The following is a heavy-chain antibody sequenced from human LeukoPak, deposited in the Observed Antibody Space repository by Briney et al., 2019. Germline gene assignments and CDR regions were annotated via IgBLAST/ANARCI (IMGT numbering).Heavy chain of an antibody. CDR2: INHSGST. V-gene: IGHV4-34*01. CDR3: ARHGAAVAGTWRAFDY. D-gene: IGHD6-19*01. Sequence: SETLSLTCAVYGGSFSGYYWSWIRRPPGKGLEWIGEINHSGSTNYNPSLKSRVTISVDTSKNQFSLKLSSVTAADTAVYYCARHGAAVAGTWRAFDYWGQGTLVTVSS. CDR1: GGSFSGYY. J-gene: IGHJ4*02.